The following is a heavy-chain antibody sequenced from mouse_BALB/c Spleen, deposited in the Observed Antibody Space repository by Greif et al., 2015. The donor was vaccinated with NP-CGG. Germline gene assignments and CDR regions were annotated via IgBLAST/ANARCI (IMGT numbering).Heavy chain of an antibody. J-gene: IGHJ2*01. D-gene: IGHD2-2*01. CDR3: ARRGWLRDFDY. CDR2: ILPGSGST. V-gene: IGHV1-9*01. CDR1: GYTFSSYW. Sequence: QVQLKQSGAELMKPGASVKISCKATGYTFSSYWIEWVKQRPGHGLEWIGEILPGSGSTNYNEKFKGKATFTADTSSNTAYMQLSSLTSEDSAVYYCARRGWLRDFDYWGQGTTLTVSS.